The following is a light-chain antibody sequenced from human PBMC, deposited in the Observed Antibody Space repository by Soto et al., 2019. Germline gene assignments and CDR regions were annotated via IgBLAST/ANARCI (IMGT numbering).Light chain of an antibody. J-gene: IGLJ1*01. CDR1: RSDVGNYKS. CDR2: DNN. Sequence: QSALAQPPSVSGSPGQSVTISCTGIRSDVGNYKSVSWYQQPPGTAPKLMIYDNNKRPSGIPDRFSGSKSGTSATLGITGLQTGDEADYYCGTWDSSLSAYVFGTGTKVTVL. CDR3: GTWDSSLSAYV. V-gene: IGLV1-51*01.